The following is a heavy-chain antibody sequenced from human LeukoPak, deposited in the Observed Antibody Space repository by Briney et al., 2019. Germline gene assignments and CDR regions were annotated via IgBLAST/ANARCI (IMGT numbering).Heavy chain of an antibody. V-gene: IGHV3-30*18. CDR2: ISYDGSNK. CDR1: GFTFSSCV. Sequence: GGSLRLSCAASGFTFSSCVMHWVRQAPGKGLEWVAVISYDGSNKYYADSVKGRFTISRDNSKNTLYLETNSLRDEDTAVYYCAKQSTVADYWGQGTLVTVSS. CDR3: AKQSTVADY. D-gene: IGHD1-26*01. J-gene: IGHJ4*02.